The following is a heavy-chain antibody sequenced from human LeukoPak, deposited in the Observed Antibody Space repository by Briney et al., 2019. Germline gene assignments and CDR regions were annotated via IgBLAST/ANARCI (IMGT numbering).Heavy chain of an antibody. V-gene: IGHV3-43*01. CDR3: AKDEEAEVFGVGLVDY. Sequence: GGSLRLSCAASGFTFDDYTMHWVRHAPGKGLEWVSLISWDGGSTYYADSVKGRFTISRDNSKNSLYLQMNSLRTEDTALYYCAKDEEAEVFGVGLVDYWGQGTLVTVSS. CDR1: GFTFDDYT. D-gene: IGHD3-3*01. CDR2: ISWDGGST. J-gene: IGHJ4*02.